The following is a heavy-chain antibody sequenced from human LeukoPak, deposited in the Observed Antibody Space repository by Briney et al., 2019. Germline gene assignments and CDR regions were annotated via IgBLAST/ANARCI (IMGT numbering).Heavy chain of an antibody. J-gene: IGHJ4*02. V-gene: IGHV4-34*01. CDR1: GGSFSGYY. Sequence: KPSETLSLTCAVYGGSFSGYYWSWIRQPPGKGLEWIGEINHSGSTNYNPSLKSRVTISVDTSKNQFSLKLSSVTAADTAVYYCARSGYCSGGSCYRDYFDYWGQGTLVTVSS. CDR3: ARSGYCSGGSCYRDYFDY. CDR2: INHSGST. D-gene: IGHD2-15*01.